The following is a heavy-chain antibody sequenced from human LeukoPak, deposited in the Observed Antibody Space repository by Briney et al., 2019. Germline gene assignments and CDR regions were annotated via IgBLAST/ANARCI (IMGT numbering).Heavy chain of an antibody. CDR3: AKRGKDSPGYYNYFDS. V-gene: IGHV3-30*02. D-gene: IGHD3-22*01. Sequence: GGSLRLSCAPSGFTFSTYGTHWVRQAPGKGLEWVAFIGYDGSEIHYADSVKGRFTISRDNSKNTVHLQMGGLRGEDTAVYYCAKRGKDSPGYYNYFDSWGQGTLVTVSS. J-gene: IGHJ4*02. CDR1: GFTFSTYG. CDR2: IGYDGSEI.